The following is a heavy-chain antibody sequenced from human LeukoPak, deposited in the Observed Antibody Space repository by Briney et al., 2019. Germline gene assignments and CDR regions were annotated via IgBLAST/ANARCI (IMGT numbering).Heavy chain of an antibody. CDR1: GYTFTSYY. CDR2: INPSGGST. V-gene: IGHV1-46*01. D-gene: IGHD6-13*01. CDR3: ARAGIGSSWEAQFDY. J-gene: IGHJ4*02. Sequence: GASVKVSCKASGYTFTSYYMHWVRQAPGQGLEWMGIINPSGGSTSYAQKFQGRVTMTRDTSTSTVYMELSSLRSGDTAVYYCARAGIGSSWEAQFDYWGQGTLVTVSS.